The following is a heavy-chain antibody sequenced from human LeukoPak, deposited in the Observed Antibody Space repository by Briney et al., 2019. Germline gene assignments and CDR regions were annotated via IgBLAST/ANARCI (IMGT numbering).Heavy chain of an antibody. J-gene: IGHJ4*02. D-gene: IGHD3-22*01. CDR3: ATDRGGIKMPYDSSWSS. Sequence: ASVKVSCKASGYTFTSYGISWVRQAPGQGLEWMGWISAYNGNTNYAQKLQGRVTMTTDTSTDTAYMELSSLRSEDTAVYYCATDRGGIKMPYDSSWSSWGQGTLVTVSS. V-gene: IGHV1-18*01. CDR2: ISAYNGNT. CDR1: GYTFTSYG.